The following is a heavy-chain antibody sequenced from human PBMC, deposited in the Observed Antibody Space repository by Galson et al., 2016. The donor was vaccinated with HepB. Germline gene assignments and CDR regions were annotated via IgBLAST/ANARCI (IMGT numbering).Heavy chain of an antibody. D-gene: IGHD4/OR15-4a*01. J-gene: IGHJ5*02. CDR1: GASISGAGYY. CDR2: IYYSAKT. Sequence: TLSLTCTVSGASISGAGYYWSWIRQHPGKGLEWIGYIYYSAKTYYNPSLKSRVTMSIDTSKNQFSLTLSSVTAADTDIYYCARGPFSTIELFAHFVPWGQGYPVTVSS. CDR3: ARGPFSTIELFAHFVP. V-gene: IGHV4-31*03.